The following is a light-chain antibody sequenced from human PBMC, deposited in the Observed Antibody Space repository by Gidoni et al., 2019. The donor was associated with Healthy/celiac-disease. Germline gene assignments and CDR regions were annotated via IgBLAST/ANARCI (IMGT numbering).Light chain of an antibody. CDR1: QSVSSSY. Sequence: EIVLTQSPGTLSLSPGERATLSCRASQSVSSSYLAWYQQKPGQAPRLLIYGASSRATGIPDRFSGSGSGTDFTLTISRLEPEDFAVYYCQQYGDPWTFGQXTKVEIK. J-gene: IGKJ1*01. CDR2: GAS. CDR3: QQYGDPWT. V-gene: IGKV3-20*01.